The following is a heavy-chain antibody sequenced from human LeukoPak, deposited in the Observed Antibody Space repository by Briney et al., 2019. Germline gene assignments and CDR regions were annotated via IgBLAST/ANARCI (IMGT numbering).Heavy chain of an antibody. V-gene: IGHV1-18*01. CDR1: GYTFTSYG. CDR3: ARAVTMVRGVISPNDY. D-gene: IGHD3-10*01. Sequence: GASVKVSCKASGYTFTSYGISWVRQAPGQGLEWMGWISAYNGNTNYAQKLQGRVTMTTDTSTSTAYMELRSLRSNDTAVYYCARAVTMVRGVISPNDYWGQGTLVTVSS. CDR2: ISAYNGNT. J-gene: IGHJ4*02.